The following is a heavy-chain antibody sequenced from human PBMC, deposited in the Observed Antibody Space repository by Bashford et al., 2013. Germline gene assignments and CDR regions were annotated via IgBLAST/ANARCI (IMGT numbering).Heavy chain of an antibody. Sequence: VRQAPGKGLEWVSYISDSDNTMYYADSVKGRFTISRDNAKNSLYLQMNSLRAEDAAIYYCARDSGHCSNNYCHHFDYVGPGTRGHRLL. CDR3: ARDSGHCSNNYCHHFDY. D-gene: IGHD2-2*01. CDR2: ISDSDNTM. V-gene: IGHV3-48*03. J-gene: IGHJ4*02.